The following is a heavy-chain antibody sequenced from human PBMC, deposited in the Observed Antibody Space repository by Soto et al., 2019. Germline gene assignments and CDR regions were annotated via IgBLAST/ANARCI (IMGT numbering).Heavy chain of an antibody. CDR2: ISYDGSNK. Sequence: QVQLVESGGGVVQPGRSLRLSCAASGFTFSSYGMHWVRQAPGKGLEWVAVISYDGSNKYYADSVKGRFTISRDNSKNTLYLQMNSLRAEDTALYYCAKGARVVAASPTDYWGQGTLVTVSS. CDR3: AKGARVVAASPTDY. D-gene: IGHD2-15*01. J-gene: IGHJ4*02. V-gene: IGHV3-30*18. CDR1: GFTFSSYG.